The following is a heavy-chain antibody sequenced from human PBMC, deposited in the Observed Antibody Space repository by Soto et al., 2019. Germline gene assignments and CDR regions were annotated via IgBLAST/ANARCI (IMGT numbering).Heavy chain of an antibody. CDR2: ISGSSSSI. D-gene: IGHD3-3*01. CDR3: ARALSVLEWSQNCFDP. J-gene: IGHJ5*02. V-gene: IGHV3-48*01. Sequence: GSLRLSCAASGFTFSSYAMSWVRQAPGKGLEWVSYISGSSSSIYYADSVKGRFTISRDNAKNTLYLQMNSLRAEDTAVYYCARALSVLEWSQNCFDPWGQGTLVTVSS. CDR1: GFTFSSYA.